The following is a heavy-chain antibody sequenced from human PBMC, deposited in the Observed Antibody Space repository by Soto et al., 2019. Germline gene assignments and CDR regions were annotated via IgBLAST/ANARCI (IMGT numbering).Heavy chain of an antibody. D-gene: IGHD6-13*01. J-gene: IGHJ5*02. CDR3: AKDRYSSSWENWFEP. CDR2: ISGSGGST. Sequence: PGGSLRLSCAASGFTFSSYAMSWVRQAPGKGLEWVSAISGSGGSTYYADSVKGRFTISRDNSKNTLYLQMNSLRAEDTAVYYCAKDRYSSSWENWFEPWGQGTLVTVSS. CDR1: GFTFSSYA. V-gene: IGHV3-23*01.